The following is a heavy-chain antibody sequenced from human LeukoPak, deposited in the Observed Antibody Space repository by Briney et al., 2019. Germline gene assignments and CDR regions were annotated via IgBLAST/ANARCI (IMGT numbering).Heavy chain of an antibody. J-gene: IGHJ4*02. CDR2: IKQDGSEK. V-gene: IGHV3-7*03. Sequence: GGSLRLSCAASGFTFSSYWMSWVRQAPGKGLEWVANIKQDGSEKYYVDSVKGRFTISRDNAKNSLYLQMNSLRAEDTAVYYCAKSRYSGSYFYYFDYWGQGTLVTVSS. CDR1: GFTFSSYW. D-gene: IGHD1-26*01. CDR3: AKSRYSGSYFYYFDY.